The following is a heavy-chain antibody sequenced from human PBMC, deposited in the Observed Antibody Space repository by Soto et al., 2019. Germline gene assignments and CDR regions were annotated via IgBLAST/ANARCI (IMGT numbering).Heavy chain of an antibody. CDR3: VRDGSKTLRDWFDP. D-gene: IGHD3-10*01. V-gene: IGHV4-4*07. CDR2: VYATGTT. Sequence: QVHLQESGPGLVKPSETLSLTCSVSGGSISKFYWSWIRKTAGKGLEWMGRVYATGTTDYNPSLRSRVVMSVDISRKSFSLRLTSVTAADTGMYYCVRDGSKTLRDWFDPWGQGKLVTVSS. J-gene: IGHJ5*02. CDR1: GGSISKFY.